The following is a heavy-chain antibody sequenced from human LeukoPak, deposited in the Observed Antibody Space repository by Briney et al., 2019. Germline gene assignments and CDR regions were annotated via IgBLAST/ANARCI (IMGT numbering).Heavy chain of an antibody. CDR3: ARGGDCYSSENDAFDI. CDR2: INPNSGGT. J-gene: IGHJ3*02. Sequence: GASVKVSCKASGYTFTGYYMHWVRQAPGQGLEWMGWINPNSGGTNYAQKFQGRATMTRDTSISTAYMELSRLRSDDTAAYYCARGGDCYSSENDAFDIWGQGTMVTVSS. V-gene: IGHV1-2*02. CDR1: GYTFTGYY. D-gene: IGHD2-21*02.